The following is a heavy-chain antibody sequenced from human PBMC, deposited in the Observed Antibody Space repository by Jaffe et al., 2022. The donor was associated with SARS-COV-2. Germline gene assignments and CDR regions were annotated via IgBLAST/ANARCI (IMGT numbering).Heavy chain of an antibody. V-gene: IGHV1-3*04. CDR1: GYSFTTYA. CDR3: TRRDSQALYP. D-gene: IGHD2-15*01. J-gene: IGHJ5*02. Sequence: QVQLVQSGAEVKKPGASVKISCRASGYSFTTYALHWVRQVPGQRLEWMGWINTATGKTQYSQNFQGRVTISMDTSATTAYMELTNLRPEDTAVFFCTRRDSQALYPWGQGTLVTVSS. CDR2: INTATGKT.